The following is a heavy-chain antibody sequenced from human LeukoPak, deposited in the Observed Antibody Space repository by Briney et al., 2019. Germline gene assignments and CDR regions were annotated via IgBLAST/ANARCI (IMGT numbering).Heavy chain of an antibody. CDR3: ARLNDSSGLDAFDI. Sequence: SSETLSLTCTVSGGSISSGGYYWSWIRQHPGKGLEWIGYIYYSGSTYYNPSLKSRVTISVDTSKNQFSLTLSSVTGADTAVYYCARLNDSSGLDAFDIWGQGTMVTVSS. V-gene: IGHV4-31*03. J-gene: IGHJ3*02. D-gene: IGHD3-22*01. CDR1: GGSISSGGYY. CDR2: IYYSGST.